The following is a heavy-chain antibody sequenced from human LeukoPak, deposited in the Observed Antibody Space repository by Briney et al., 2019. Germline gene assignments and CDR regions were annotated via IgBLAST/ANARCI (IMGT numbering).Heavy chain of an antibody. CDR3: ASENSSGWYGGGSFDY. V-gene: IGHV3-7*01. CDR1: GFTFNTYW. Sequence: GGSLRLSCAASGFTFNTYWMSWVRQAPGKGLEWVANIKQDGSEKYYVDSVKGRFTISRDNAKNTLYLQMNSLRADDTAVYYCASENSSGWYGGGSFDYWGQGTLVTVSS. J-gene: IGHJ4*02. CDR2: IKQDGSEK. D-gene: IGHD6-19*01.